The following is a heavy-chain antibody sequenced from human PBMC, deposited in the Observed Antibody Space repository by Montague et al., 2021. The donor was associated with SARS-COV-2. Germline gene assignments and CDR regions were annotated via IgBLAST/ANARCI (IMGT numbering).Heavy chain of an antibody. D-gene: IGHD3-9*01. V-gene: IGHV4-59*13. CDR3: ARVGVPYYDILIGYYIEGSDAFDI. J-gene: IGHJ3*02. CDR2: IYYSGST. CDR1: GGSISSYY. Sequence: SETLSLTCTVSGGSISSYYWSWIRQPPGKGLEWIGYIYYSGSTNYNPSLKSRVTISVDTSKNQFSLKLSSVTAADTAVYYCARVGVPYYDILIGYYIEGSDAFDIWGQGTMVTVSS.